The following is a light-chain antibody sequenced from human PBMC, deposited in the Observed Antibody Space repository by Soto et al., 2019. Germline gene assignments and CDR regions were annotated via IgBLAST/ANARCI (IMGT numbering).Light chain of an antibody. CDR2: DVS. CDR3: SSYTISSTYV. Sequence: QSVLTRPASVSGSPGQSITISCTGTSNDVGIYNSVSWFQHHPGKGPKLVIYDVSNRPSGVSNRFSGSKSGNTASLTISGLQAEDEADYHCSSYTISSTYVFGTGTKVTVL. CDR1: SNDVGIYNS. J-gene: IGLJ1*01. V-gene: IGLV2-14*01.